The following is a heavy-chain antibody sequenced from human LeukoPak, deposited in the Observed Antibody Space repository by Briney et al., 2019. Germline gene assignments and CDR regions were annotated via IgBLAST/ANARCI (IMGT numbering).Heavy chain of an antibody. CDR2: INSDGSST. Sequence: GGSLRLSCAASGLTFSSYWMHWVRQAPGKGLVWVSRINSDGSSTSYADSVKGRFTISRDNAKNTLYLQMNSLRAEDTAVYYCARVSSGWYYFDYWGQGTLVTVSS. J-gene: IGHJ4*02. D-gene: IGHD6-19*01. V-gene: IGHV3-74*01. CDR3: ARVSSGWYYFDY. CDR1: GLTFSSYW.